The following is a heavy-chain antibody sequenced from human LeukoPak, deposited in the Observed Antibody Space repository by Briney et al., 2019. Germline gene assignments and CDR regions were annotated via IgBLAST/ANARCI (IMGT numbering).Heavy chain of an antibody. J-gene: IGHJ4*02. V-gene: IGHV3-74*01. D-gene: IGHD5-18*01. Sequence: GGSLRLSCAASGFTFSRFWMHWVRQPPGKGLVWVSRIDTDGSTTTYADSVKGRFTISRDNAKNTVYLQINSLRAEDTAVYYCETLTSFGNDYWGQGVLVTVSS. CDR3: ETLTSFGNDY. CDR2: IDTDGSTT. CDR1: GFTFSRFW.